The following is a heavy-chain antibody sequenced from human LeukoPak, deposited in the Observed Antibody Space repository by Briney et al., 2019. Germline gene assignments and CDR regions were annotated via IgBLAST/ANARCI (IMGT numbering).Heavy chain of an antibody. Sequence: PSETLSLTCTVSGGSVSNSGNYWSWIRQPPGKGLEWIGYIYYSGSTNYNPSLKSRATISVDTSKDQFSLKLTSVTAADTAVYYCARDRSQDRYYYSGMDVWGKGTTVTVAS. D-gene: IGHD2-15*01. CDR3: ARDRSQDRYYYSGMDV. J-gene: IGHJ6*04. CDR1: GGSVSNSGNY. V-gene: IGHV4-61*08. CDR2: IYYSGST.